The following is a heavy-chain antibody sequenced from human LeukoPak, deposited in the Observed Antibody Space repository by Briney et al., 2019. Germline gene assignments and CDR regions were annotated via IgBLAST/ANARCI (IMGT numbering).Heavy chain of an antibody. J-gene: IGHJ4*02. V-gene: IGHV1-69*13. CDR3: ATVGGGHYGDYEN. D-gene: IGHD4-17*01. CDR1: GYTFTGYY. CDR2: IIPIFGTA. Sequence: ASVKVSCKASGYTFTGYYMHWVRQAPGQGLEWMGGIIPIFGTANYAQKFQGRVTITADESTSTAYMELSSLRSEDTAVYYCATVGGGHYGDYENWGQGTLVTVSS.